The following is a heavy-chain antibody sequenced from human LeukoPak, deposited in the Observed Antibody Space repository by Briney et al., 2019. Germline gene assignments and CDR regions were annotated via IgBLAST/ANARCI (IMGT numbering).Heavy chain of an antibody. Sequence: SETLSLTCTVSGGSISSGDYYWSWIRQPPGKGLEWIGYIYYSGSTYYNPSLKSRVTISVDTSKNQFSLKLSSVTAADTAVYYCARVRELNVLRYFDWPYSAFDIWGQGTMVTVSS. V-gene: IGHV4-30-4*01. D-gene: IGHD3-9*01. CDR1: GGSISSGDYY. CDR3: ARVRELNVLRYFDWPYSAFDI. CDR2: IYYSGST. J-gene: IGHJ3*02.